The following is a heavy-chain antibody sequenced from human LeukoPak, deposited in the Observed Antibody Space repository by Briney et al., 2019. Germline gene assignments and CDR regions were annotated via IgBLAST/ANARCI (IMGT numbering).Heavy chain of an antibody. CDR3: AKVVGGYRYGYGAVDI. Sequence: PGGSLRLSCAASGFTFSSYGMHWVRQAPGKGLEWVAVISYDGSNKYYVDSVKGRFTISRDNSKNTLYLQMNSLRAEDTAVYYCAKVVGGYRYGYGAVDIWGQGTMVTVSS. CDR1: GFTFSSYG. J-gene: IGHJ3*02. CDR2: ISYDGSNK. D-gene: IGHD5-18*01. V-gene: IGHV3-30*18.